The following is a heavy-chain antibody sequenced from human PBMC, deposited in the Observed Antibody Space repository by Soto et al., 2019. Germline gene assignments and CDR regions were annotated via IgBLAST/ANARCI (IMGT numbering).Heavy chain of an antibody. V-gene: IGHV4-4*02. Sequence: SETLSLTCAVSGGSISGNHWWSWVRQPPGKGLEWIGEIFHAGKTNYNPSLKSQVTISVDRSKNQFSLKLNSVTAADTAVYYCARQRTPDCRGGSCYTWSFDYWGQGALVTVSS. J-gene: IGHJ4*02. D-gene: IGHD2-15*01. CDR1: GGSISGNHW. CDR2: IFHAGKT. CDR3: ARQRTPDCRGGSCYTWSFDY.